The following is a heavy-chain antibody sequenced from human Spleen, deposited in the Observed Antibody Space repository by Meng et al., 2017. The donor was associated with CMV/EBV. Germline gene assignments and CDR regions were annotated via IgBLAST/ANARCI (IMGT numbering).Heavy chain of an antibody. CDR3: ARSRSGSYPHFDY. D-gene: IGHD1-26*01. J-gene: IGHJ4*02. CDR2: INPSGGST. V-gene: IGHV1-46*01. CDR1: GYTFTSYY. Sequence: ASVKVSCKASGYTFTSYYMHWVRQAPGQGLEWMGIINPSGGSTSYAQKFQGRVTMTRDTSISTAYMELSRLRSDDTAVYYCARSRSGSYPHFDYWGQGTLVTVSS.